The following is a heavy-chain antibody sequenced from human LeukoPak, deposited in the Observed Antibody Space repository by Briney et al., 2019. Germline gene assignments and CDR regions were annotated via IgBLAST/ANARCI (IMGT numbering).Heavy chain of an antibody. CDR2: IWYDGSNK. Sequence: GGSLRLSCAASGFSFSTYGMHWVRQAPGKGLEWVAVIWYDGSNKYYADSVKGRFTISRDNSKNTLYLQMNSLTAEDTAVYYCASGAQSDYWGQGTLVTVSS. J-gene: IGHJ4*02. V-gene: IGHV3-33*01. CDR1: GFSFSTYG. CDR3: ASGAQSDY. D-gene: IGHD1-26*01.